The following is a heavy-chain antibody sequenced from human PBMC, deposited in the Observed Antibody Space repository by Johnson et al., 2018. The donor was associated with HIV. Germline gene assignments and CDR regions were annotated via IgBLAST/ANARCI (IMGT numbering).Heavy chain of an antibody. Sequence: VQLVESGGGVVQPGGSLRLSCAASGFTFSTYGMHWVRQAPGKGLEWVANIKQDGSEKYYVDSVKGRFTISRDNSKNTLYLQMNSLRAEDTAIYYCAKDEEGDYGDLGAFNIWGQWTMVTVSS. CDR2: IKQDGSEK. J-gene: IGHJ3*02. CDR1: GFTFSTYG. D-gene: IGHD4-17*01. V-gene: IGHV3-7*01. CDR3: AKDEEGDYGDLGAFNI.